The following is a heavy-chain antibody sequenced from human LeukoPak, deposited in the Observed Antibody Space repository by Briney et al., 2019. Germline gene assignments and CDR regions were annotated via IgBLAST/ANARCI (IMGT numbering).Heavy chain of an antibody. D-gene: IGHD2-2*01. CDR3: AKDDYCSSTSCYRGEAFDI. V-gene: IGHV3-30*02. J-gene: IGHJ3*02. CDR1: GFTFSSYG. Sequence: PGGSLRLSCAASGFTFSSYGMHWVRQAPGKGLEWVAFIRYDGSNKYYADSVKGRFTISRDNSKNTLYLQMNSLRAEDTAVYYCAKDDYCSSTSCYRGEAFDIWGQGTMVTVSS. CDR2: IRYDGSNK.